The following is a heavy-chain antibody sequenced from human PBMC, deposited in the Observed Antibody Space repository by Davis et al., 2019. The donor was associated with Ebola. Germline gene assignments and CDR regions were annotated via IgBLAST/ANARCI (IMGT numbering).Heavy chain of an antibody. V-gene: IGHV3-74*01. CDR2: IDSDASSR. J-gene: IGHJ6*02. CDR1: GFTFSNYL. CDR3: AGDLEHLVSSGGWGNFYRYYGMDV. D-gene: IGHD2-8*02. Sequence: PGGSLRLSCAASGFTFSNYLMSWVRQAPGKGLVWVARIDSDASSRSYADSVNGRFTISRDNAKKTVHLQMNSLTIDDTGVYYSAGDLEHLVSSGGWGNFYRYYGMDVWGQGTTVTVSS.